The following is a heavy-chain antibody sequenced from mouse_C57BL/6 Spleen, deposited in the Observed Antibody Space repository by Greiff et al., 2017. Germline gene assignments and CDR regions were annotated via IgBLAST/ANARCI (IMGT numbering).Heavy chain of an antibody. CDR3: ARYGYGYWYFDG. CDR1: GFSLTSYG. Sequence: VKLVESGPGLVAPSQSLSITCTVSGFSLTSYGVSWVRQPPGKGLEWLGAIWGDGSTNYHSALISRLSISKDNTKSQVFLKLNSLQTDDTATYYCARYGYGYWYFDGGGTGTTVTVSS. V-gene: IGHV2-3*01. CDR2: IWGDGST. J-gene: IGHJ1*03. D-gene: IGHD2-2*01.